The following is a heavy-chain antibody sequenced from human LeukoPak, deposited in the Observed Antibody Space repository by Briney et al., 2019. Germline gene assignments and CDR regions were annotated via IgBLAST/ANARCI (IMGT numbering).Heavy chain of an antibody. D-gene: IGHD3-3*01. Sequence: GGSLRLSCAASGFTFRNHGMDWVRQAPGKGLEWVSAISGSGGSTYYADSVKGRFTISRDNSKNTLYLQMNSLRAEDTAAYYRAKGAFGVNYYYMDVWGKGTTVTVSS. CDR1: GFTFRNHG. V-gene: IGHV3-23*01. CDR3: AKGAFGVNYYYMDV. J-gene: IGHJ6*03. CDR2: ISGSGGST.